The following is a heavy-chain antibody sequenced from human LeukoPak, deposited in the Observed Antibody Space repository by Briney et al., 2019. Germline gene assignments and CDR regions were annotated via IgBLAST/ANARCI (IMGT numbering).Heavy chain of an antibody. CDR2: IYYSGST. CDR3: ARAAAAGTFPFDY. CDR1: GGSISSSSYY. J-gene: IGHJ4*02. Sequence: KPSETLSLTRTVSGGSISSSSYYWGWIRQPPGKGLEWIGSIYYSGSTYYNPSLKSRVTISVDTSKNQFSLKLSSVTAADTAVYYCARAAAAGTFPFDYWGQGTLVTVSS. V-gene: IGHV4-39*01. D-gene: IGHD6-13*01.